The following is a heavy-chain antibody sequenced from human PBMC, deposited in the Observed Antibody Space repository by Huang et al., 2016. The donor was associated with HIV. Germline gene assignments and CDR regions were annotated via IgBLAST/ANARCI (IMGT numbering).Heavy chain of an antibody. CDR1: GFKFSNDW. V-gene: IGHV3-74*01. Sequence: EEHLVESGGGLVQPGGSLRLSCEASGFKFSNDWMQWVRQAPGKGRMWVSRIKSDGRTTDYADSGKGRFTISRDNAKNTLYLQMSSLTAEDTAIYYCARAGGFEIWGQGTVVTVSS. D-gene: IGHD2-15*01. CDR2: IKSDGRTT. J-gene: IGHJ3*02. CDR3: ARAGGFEI.